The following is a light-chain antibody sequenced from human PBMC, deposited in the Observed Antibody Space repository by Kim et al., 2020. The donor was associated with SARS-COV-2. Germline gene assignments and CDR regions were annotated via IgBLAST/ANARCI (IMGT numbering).Light chain of an antibody. CDR3: QQRSNWPPKVT. J-gene: IGKJ4*01. Sequence: EIVLTQSPATLSLSPGERATLSCRASQSVSSYLAWYQQKPGQAPRLLIYDASNRATGIPARFSGSGSGTDFTLTISSLEPEDLAVYYCQQRSNWPPKVTFGGGTKVDIK. V-gene: IGKV3-11*01. CDR1: QSVSSY. CDR2: DAS.